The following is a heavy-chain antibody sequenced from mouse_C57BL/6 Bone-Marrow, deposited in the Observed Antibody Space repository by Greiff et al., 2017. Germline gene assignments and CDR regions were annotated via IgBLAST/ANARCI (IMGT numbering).Heavy chain of an antibody. CDR3: ARRSNYEDYYAMDY. D-gene: IGHD2-5*01. Sequence: DVMLVESGGGLVQPGGSLKLSCAASGFTFSDYYMYWVRQTPEKRLEWVAYISNGGGSTYYPDTVKGRFTISRDNAKNTLYLQMSRLKSEDTAMYYCARRSNYEDYYAMDYWGQGTSVTVSS. J-gene: IGHJ4*01. V-gene: IGHV5-12*01. CDR1: GFTFSDYY. CDR2: ISNGGGST.